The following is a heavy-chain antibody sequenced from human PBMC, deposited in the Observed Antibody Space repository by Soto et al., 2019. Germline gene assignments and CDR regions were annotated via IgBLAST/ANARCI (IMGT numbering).Heavy chain of an antibody. J-gene: IGHJ6*02. Sequence: LSLTCTVSGGSIRSCGYYWSWVRQNPRRGLEWIGNIYYSGNTYYNPSLKSRLTISVDTSKNQFSLNLSSVTAADTAVYYCARDRLMATAGTARHYFGLDVWGQGTTVTVSS. CDR2: IYYSGNT. D-gene: IGHD5-18*01. V-gene: IGHV4-31*03. CDR1: GGSIRSCGYY. CDR3: ARDRLMATAGTARHYFGLDV.